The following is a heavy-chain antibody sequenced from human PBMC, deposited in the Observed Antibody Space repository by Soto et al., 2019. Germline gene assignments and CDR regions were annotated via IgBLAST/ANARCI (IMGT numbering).Heavy chain of an antibody. V-gene: IGHV3-74*01. D-gene: IGHD3-10*01. Sequence: GGSRRLSCAASGFTFSSYWMHWGRQAPGKGLVWVSRINSDGSSTSYADSVKGRFTISRDNAKNTLYLQMNSLRAEDTAAYYCARGYGSGSYYSSHGMDVWGQGTTVTVSS. CDR2: INSDGSST. J-gene: IGHJ6*02. CDR3: ARGYGSGSYYSSHGMDV. CDR1: GFTFSSYW.